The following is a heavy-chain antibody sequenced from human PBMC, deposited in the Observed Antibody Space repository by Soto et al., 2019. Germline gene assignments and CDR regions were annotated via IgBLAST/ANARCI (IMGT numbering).Heavy chain of an antibody. J-gene: IGHJ4*01. CDR1: GFTFSSYW. D-gene: IGHD1-7*01. CDR3: ARDNWNSY. CDR2: IHNDGSTT. Sequence: EVQLVESGAGLVQPGGSVRLSCAASGFTFSSYWMHWVRQAPGKGLMWVSRIHNDGSTTRYADSVNGRFTISRDNAKNTLYLQMSSLRVEDTAVYYCARDNWNSYWGQGTLVTVSS. V-gene: IGHV3-74*01.